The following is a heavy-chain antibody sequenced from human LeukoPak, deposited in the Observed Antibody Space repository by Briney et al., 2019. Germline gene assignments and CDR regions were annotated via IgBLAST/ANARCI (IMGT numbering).Heavy chain of an antibody. Sequence: PSETLSLTCTVSGGSISTYYWSWIRQPPGKGLEWIGYVYHSGSTNYNPSLKSRVTISVDTSKNQFSLKLSSVTAADTAVYYCARDRGTMIRGDHGVDFWGQGTLVTVSS. J-gene: IGHJ4*02. D-gene: IGHD3-10*01. CDR1: GGSISTYY. CDR3: ARDRGTMIRGDHGVDF. V-gene: IGHV4-59*01. CDR2: VYHSGST.